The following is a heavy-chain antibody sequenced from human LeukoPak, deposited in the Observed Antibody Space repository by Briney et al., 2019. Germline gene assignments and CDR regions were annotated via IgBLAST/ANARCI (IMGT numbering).Heavy chain of an antibody. Sequence: SQTLSLTCAVSGGSISSGGYSWSWIRQPPGKGLEWIGYIYHSGSTYYNPSLKSRVTISVDRSKNQFSLKLSSVTAGDTAVYYCARGSYSSSWYDWFDPWGQGTLVTVSS. CDR2: IYHSGST. V-gene: IGHV4-30-2*01. CDR3: ARGSYSSSWYDWFDP. J-gene: IGHJ5*02. D-gene: IGHD6-13*01. CDR1: GGSISSGGYS.